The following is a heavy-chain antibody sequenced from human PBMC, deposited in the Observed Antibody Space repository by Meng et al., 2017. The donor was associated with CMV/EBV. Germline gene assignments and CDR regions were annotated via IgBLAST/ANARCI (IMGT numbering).Heavy chain of an antibody. V-gene: IGHV3-53*01. CDR3: ARNVDYGMDV. Sequence: GESLKISCAASGFAVSGNYMSWVRQAPGKGLQWVSVIYSGDSTYYADSVKGRFTISRDNAKNTLYLQMNSLRAEDTAVYYCARNVDYGMDVWGQGTTVTVSS. D-gene: IGHD5-12*01. CDR2: IYSGDST. J-gene: IGHJ6*02. CDR1: GFAVSGNY.